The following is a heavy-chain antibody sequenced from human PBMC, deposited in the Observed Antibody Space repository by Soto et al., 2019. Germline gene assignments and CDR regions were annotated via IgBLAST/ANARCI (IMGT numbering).Heavy chain of an antibody. D-gene: IGHD5-18*01. V-gene: IGHV4-30-2*01. CDR2: IYPSGMP. Sequence: SETLSLTCTVSGGSISNAAYSWSWIRQPPGKGLEWIGYIYPSGMPFYNPSLRSRVTISIDGSNDQFSLNLTSVTAADTAVYYCARERGGYGLFDSWGQGTLVTVSS. J-gene: IGHJ4*02. CDR1: GGSISNAAYS. CDR3: ARERGGYGLFDS.